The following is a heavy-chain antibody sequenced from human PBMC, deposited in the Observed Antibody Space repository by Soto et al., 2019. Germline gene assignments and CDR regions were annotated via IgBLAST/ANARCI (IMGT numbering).Heavy chain of an antibody. CDR3: GRDADGYNDY. D-gene: IGHD5-12*01. V-gene: IGHV3-33*01. CDR1: GFIFSRYD. CDR2: SDGSNK. Sequence: QVQLGESGGGVVQPGRSLRLSCAASGFIFSRYDIHWVRQAPGKGLEWVASDGSNKHYADSVRGRFTISRDNSKNTLYLQMNSLRAEDTAVYYCGRDADGYNDYWGQGTLVTVSS. J-gene: IGHJ4*02.